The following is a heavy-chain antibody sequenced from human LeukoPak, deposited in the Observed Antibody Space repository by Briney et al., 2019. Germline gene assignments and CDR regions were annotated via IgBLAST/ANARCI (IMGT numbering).Heavy chain of an antibody. CDR3: ARAGSGSYAGTNDAFDI. V-gene: IGHV1-46*01. J-gene: IGHJ3*02. CDR2: INPSGGST. CDR1: GYTFTSYY. D-gene: IGHD1-26*01. Sequence: ASVKVSRKASGYTFTSYYMHWVRQAPGQGLEWMGIINPSGGSTSYAQKFQGRVTMTRDTSTSTVYMELSSLRSEDTAVYYCARAGSGSYAGTNDAFDIWGQGTMVTVSS.